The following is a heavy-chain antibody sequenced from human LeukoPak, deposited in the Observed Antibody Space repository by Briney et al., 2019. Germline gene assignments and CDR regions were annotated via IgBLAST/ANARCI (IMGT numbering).Heavy chain of an antibody. V-gene: IGHV3-11*01. Sequence: GGSLRLSCAASGFTFSDYYMSWIRQAPGKGLEWVSYISSSGSTIYYADSVKGRFTISRDNSKNTLYLQMNSLRAEDTAVYYCATTPARITMIVVARFDYWGQGTLVTVSS. J-gene: IGHJ4*02. CDR1: GFTFSDYY. CDR3: ATTPARITMIVVARFDY. D-gene: IGHD3-22*01. CDR2: ISSSGSTI.